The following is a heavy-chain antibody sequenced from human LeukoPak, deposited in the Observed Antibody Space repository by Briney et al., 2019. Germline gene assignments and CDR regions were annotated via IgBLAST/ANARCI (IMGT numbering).Heavy chain of an antibody. J-gene: IGHJ4*02. D-gene: IGHD5-12*01. CDR2: IIPIFGTA. CDR1: GGTFSSYA. V-gene: IGHV1-69*05. Sequence: SVKVSCKASGGTFSSYAISWVRQAPGQGLEWMGGIIPIFGTANYAQKFQGRVTITTDESTSTAYMELSSLRSEDTAMYYCASTPNRYSGYVEFDYWGQGTLVTVSS. CDR3: ASTPNRYSGYVEFDY.